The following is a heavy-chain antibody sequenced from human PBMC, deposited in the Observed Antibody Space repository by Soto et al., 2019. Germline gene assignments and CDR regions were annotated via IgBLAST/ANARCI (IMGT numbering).Heavy chain of an antibody. CDR1: GGSISSGGYY. J-gene: IGHJ6*02. V-gene: IGHV4-31*03. CDR2: IYYSGST. CDR3: ARQTYYYGMDA. Sequence: QVQLQESGPGLVKPSQTLSLTCTVSGGSISSGGYYWSWIRQHPGKGLEHIGYIYYSGSTYYNPSLKSRLSISVDTSKNRFSLWLSSVTAADTAVYYCARQTYYYGMDAWGQGTTVTVPS.